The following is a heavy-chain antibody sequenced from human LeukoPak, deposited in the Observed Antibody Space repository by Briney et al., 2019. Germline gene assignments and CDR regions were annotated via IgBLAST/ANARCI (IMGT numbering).Heavy chain of an antibody. D-gene: IGHD6-6*01. V-gene: IGHV3-33*01. J-gene: IGHJ4*02. CDR1: GFTFSSYG. CDR2: IWYDGSNK. Sequence: AGGSLRLSCAASGFTFSSYGMHWVRQAPGKGLEWVAVIWYDGSNKYYADSVKGRFTFSRDNSKNTLYLQMNSLRAEDTAVYYCASGHSSSSFDYWGQGTLVTVSS. CDR3: ASGHSSSSFDY.